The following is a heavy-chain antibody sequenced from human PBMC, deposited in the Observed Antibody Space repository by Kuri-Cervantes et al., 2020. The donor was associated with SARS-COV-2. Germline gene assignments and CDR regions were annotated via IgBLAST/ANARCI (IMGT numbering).Heavy chain of an antibody. CDR2: ISSSSSTI. CDR3: ARGKKAYGMDV. CDR1: GFTFSSYS. J-gene: IGHJ6*02. Sequence: GESLKISCAASGFTFSSYSMNWVRQAPGKGLEWVSYISSSSSTIYYADSAKGRFTISRDNAKNSLYLQMNSLRAEDTALYHCARGKKAYGMDVWGQGTTVTVYS. V-gene: IGHV3-48*04.